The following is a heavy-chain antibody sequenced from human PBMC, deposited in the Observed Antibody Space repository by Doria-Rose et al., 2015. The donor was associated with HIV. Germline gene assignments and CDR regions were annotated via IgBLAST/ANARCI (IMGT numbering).Heavy chain of an antibody. J-gene: IGHJ4*02. D-gene: IGHD6-13*01. CDR2: NFLDDER. CDR1: GVSLSSPGMG. Sequence: QITLKESGPVLVKPTETLTLTCTVSGVSLSSPGMGVSWIRQSPGKALEWLAHNFLDDERSYQTFLKSRLTISRGTSKSQVVLTMTDMDPVDTATYYCARIKSSRWYHKYYFDFWGQGTLVIVSA. V-gene: IGHV2-26*01. CDR3: ARIKSSRWYHKYYFDF.